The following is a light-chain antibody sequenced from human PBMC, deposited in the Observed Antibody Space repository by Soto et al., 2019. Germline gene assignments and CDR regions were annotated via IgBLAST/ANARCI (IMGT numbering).Light chain of an antibody. V-gene: IGKV3-20*01. J-gene: IGKJ2*01. Sequence: EIVLTQSPGTLSLSPGERATLSCRASQSVSSSYLAWYQQKPGQAPRLLIYGASSRATGIPDRFSGSGSGTEFTLTISSLQSEDFAVYYCQQYHNWLMYTFGQGTRWISN. CDR3: QQYHNWLMYT. CDR1: QSVSSSY. CDR2: GAS.